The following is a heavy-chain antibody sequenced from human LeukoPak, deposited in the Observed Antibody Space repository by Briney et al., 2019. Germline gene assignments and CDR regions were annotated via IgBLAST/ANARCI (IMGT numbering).Heavy chain of an antibody. Sequence: SETLSLTCTVSDGSVSSVGYYWGWIRQPPGKGLEWIRSIYYSGTTYYNPSLASRVTIFVDTSKNQFSLRLSSVTAADTAVYYCARRDQAIDYWGQGTLVTVSS. V-gene: IGHV4-39*01. D-gene: IGHD5-24*01. CDR1: DGSVSSVGYY. CDR3: ARRDQAIDY. CDR2: IYYSGTT. J-gene: IGHJ4*02.